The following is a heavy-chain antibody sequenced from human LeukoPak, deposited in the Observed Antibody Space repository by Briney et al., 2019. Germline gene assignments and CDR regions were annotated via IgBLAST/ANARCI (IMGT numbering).Heavy chain of an antibody. CDR1: GFTFSSYS. J-gene: IGHJ4*02. D-gene: IGHD3-16*01. V-gene: IGHV3-21*01. CDR3: ARIGGELWTPNFDY. CDR2: ISSSSSYI. Sequence: GGSLRLSCAASGFTFSSYSMNWVRQAPGKGLEWVSSISSSSSYIYYADSVKGRFTISRDNAKNSLYLQMNSLRAEDTAVYYCARIGGELWTPNFDYWGQATLVTVSS.